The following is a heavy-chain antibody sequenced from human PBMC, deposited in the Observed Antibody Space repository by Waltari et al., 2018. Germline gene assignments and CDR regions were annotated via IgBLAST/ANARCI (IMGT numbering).Heavy chain of an antibody. CDR2: IYPADSDT. CDR1: GYSFTSYW. D-gene: IGHD5-12*01. CDR3: ARRKSPIGWLRSTFDY. Sequence: EVQLVQSGAEVKKPGESLKISCKGSGYSFTSYWIAWVRQMPGKGLECMGFIYPADSDTRYSPSCQGQVTISADRSISTAYLQWSSLKASDTAIYYCARRKSPIGWLRSTFDYWGQGTLVTVSS. J-gene: IGHJ4*02. V-gene: IGHV5-51*01.